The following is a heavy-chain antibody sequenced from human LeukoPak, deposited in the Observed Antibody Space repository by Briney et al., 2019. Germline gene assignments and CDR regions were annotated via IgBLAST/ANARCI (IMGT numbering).Heavy chain of an antibody. CDR1: GGSISSGDYY. J-gene: IGHJ2*01. CDR2: IYYSGST. CDR3: ARGDYGDYVPDWYFDL. V-gene: IGHV4-30-4*01. D-gene: IGHD4-17*01. Sequence: SETLSLTCTVSGGSISSGDYYWSWIRQTPGKGLEWLGYIYYSGSTYYNPPLRSRVTISVDTSKNQFSLKLSSVPAADTAVYYCARGDYGDYVPDWYFDLWGRGTLVTVSS.